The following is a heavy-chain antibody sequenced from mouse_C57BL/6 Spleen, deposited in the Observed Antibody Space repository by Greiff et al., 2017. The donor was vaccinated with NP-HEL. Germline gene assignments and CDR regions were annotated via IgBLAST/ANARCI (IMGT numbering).Heavy chain of an antibody. D-gene: IGHD1-1*01. J-gene: IGHJ4*01. V-gene: IGHV1-18*01. CDR3: ARSAYYYGSSYAMDY. CDR2: INPNNGGT. Sequence: EVQLVESGPELVKPGASVKIPCKASGYTFTDYNMDWVKQSHGKSLEWIGDINPNNGGTIYNQKFKGKATLTVDKSSSTAYMELRSLTSEDTAVYYCARSAYYYGSSYAMDYWGQGTSVTVSS. CDR1: GYTFTDYN.